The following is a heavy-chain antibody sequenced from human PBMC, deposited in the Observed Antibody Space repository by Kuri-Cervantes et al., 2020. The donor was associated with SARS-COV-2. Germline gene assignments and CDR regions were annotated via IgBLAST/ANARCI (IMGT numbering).Heavy chain of an antibody. D-gene: IGHD6-19*01. CDR2: IYYSGTT. J-gene: IGHJ4*02. V-gene: IGHV4-59*01. Sequence: SETLSLTCTVSGGSISSYYWSWIRQPPGKGLEWTGYIYYSGTTNYNPSLKSRVTISVDTSKNQFSLKLSSVTAADTAVYYCAGEQWLGPFDYWGQGTLVTVSS. CDR1: GGSISSYY. CDR3: AGEQWLGPFDY.